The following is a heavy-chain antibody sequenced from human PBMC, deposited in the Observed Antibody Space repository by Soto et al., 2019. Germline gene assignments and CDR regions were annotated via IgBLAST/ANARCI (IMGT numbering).Heavy chain of an antibody. V-gene: IGHV1-18*01. CDR1: GYSFSNFG. Sequence: ASVKVSCKASGYSFSNFGSSWVRQAPGQGLEWMGWITAFNSNTSYAQTFQGRVTMTTDTCTKTAHMELRSLTSDDTAVYCCARDRTLVGADRALALWGQGTQVTVSS. CDR3: ARDRTLVGADRALAL. J-gene: IGHJ4*02. D-gene: IGHD3-10*01. CDR2: ITAFNSNT.